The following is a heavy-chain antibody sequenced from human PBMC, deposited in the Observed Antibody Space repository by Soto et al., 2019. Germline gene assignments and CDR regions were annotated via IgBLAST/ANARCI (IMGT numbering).Heavy chain of an antibody. J-gene: IGHJ1*01. CDR3: ARDPRSITGTTSSEDFQH. Sequence: QAQLMQSGAEVKEPGSSVTVSCTASGGTFSGYAISWVRQAPGQGLEWLGGIIPIFGITNYAQKFQNRLTIAADESSATVYMDLRSLTSEDSAIYYCARDPRSITGTTSSEDFQHWGQGTLVSVS. CDR1: GGTFSGYA. CDR2: IIPIFGIT. D-gene: IGHD1-1*01. V-gene: IGHV1-69*01.